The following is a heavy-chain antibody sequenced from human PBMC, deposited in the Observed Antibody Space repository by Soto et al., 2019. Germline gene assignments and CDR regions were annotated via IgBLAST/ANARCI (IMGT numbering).Heavy chain of an antibody. CDR3: AIDRRAVYDFGN. D-gene: IGHD3-3*01. CDR2: ISSSSSYI. CDR1: GFTFSSYS. Sequence: EVQLVESGGGLVKPGGSLRLSCAASGFTFSSYSMNCVCQAPGKGLEWVSSISSSSSYIYYADSVKGRFTISRDNDTNYLDLQMNSLTAEYMVVYYCAIDRRAVYDFGNGGQGTLVTVST. V-gene: IGHV3-21*01. J-gene: IGHJ4*02.